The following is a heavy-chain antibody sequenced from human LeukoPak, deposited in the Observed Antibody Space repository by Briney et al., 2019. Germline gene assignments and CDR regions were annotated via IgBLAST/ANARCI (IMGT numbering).Heavy chain of an antibody. J-gene: IGHJ6*03. CDR3: ARGHLYSSSSSPYYYYMDV. V-gene: IGHV1-8*01. CDR1: GYTFTSYD. CDR2: MNPNSGNT. D-gene: IGHD6-6*01. Sequence: ASVKVSCKASGYTFTSYDINWVRQAPGQGLEWMGWMNPNSGNTGYAQKFQGRVTMTRNTSISTAYMELSSLRSEDTAVYYCARGHLYSSSSSPYYYYMDVWGKGTTVTVSS.